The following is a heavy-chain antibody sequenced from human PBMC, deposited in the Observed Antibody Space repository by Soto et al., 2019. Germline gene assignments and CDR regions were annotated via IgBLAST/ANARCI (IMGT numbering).Heavy chain of an antibody. Sequence: GGSLRLSCAASGFTFSSYAMSWVRQAPGKGLEWVSAISGSGGSTYYADSVKGRFTISRDNSKNPLYLQMNSLRAEDTAVYYCAKDGATIFGVVITTDPYYFDYWGQGTLVTVSS. CDR2: ISGSGGST. V-gene: IGHV3-23*01. CDR3: AKDGATIFGVVITTDPYYFDY. CDR1: GFTFSSYA. J-gene: IGHJ4*02. D-gene: IGHD3-3*01.